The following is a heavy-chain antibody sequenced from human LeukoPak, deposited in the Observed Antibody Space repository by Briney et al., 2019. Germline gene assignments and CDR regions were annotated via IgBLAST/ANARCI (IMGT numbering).Heavy chain of an antibody. J-gene: IGHJ3*02. V-gene: IGHV3-23*01. D-gene: IGHD3-22*01. Sequence: GGSLRLSCAVSGITLSNYGMSWVRQAPGKGLEWVAGISDSGGRTNYADSVKGRFTISRDNSKNTLYLQMNSLRAEDTAVYYCAREHYDSSGYYPPHGAFDIWGQGTMVTVSS. CDR1: GITLSNYG. CDR3: AREHYDSSGYYPPHGAFDI. CDR2: ISDSGGRT.